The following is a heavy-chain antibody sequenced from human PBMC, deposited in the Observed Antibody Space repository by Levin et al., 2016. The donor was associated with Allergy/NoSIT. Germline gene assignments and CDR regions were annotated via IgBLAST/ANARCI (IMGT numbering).Heavy chain of an antibody. V-gene: IGHV4-34*01. CDR1: GGSFSGYF. CDR3: ARVTVSRNSYYSYSLDV. J-gene: IGHJ6*02. CDR2: INHSGSV. Sequence: SETLSLTCGVSGGSFSGYFWTWVRQSPGKGLEWIGEINHSGSVSYNPSLKGRVTMSEDTSKRQFSLRLSSVTAADAAVYYCARVTVSRNSYYSYSLDVWGRGTTVTVSS. D-gene: IGHD4-17*01.